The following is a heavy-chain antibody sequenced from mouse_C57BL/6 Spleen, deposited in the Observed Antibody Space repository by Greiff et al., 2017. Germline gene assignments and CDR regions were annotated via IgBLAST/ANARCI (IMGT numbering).Heavy chain of an antibody. V-gene: IGHV1-64*01. Sequence: VQLQQPGAELVKPGASVKLSCKASGYTFTSYWMHWVKQRPGQGLEWIGMIHPNSGSTNYNEKFKSKATLTVDKSSSTAYMQLSSLTSEDSAVXYCARSDLYYYAMDYWGQGTSVTVSS. CDR2: IHPNSGST. D-gene: IGHD5-1*01. CDR3: ARSDLYYYAMDY. CDR1: GYTFTSYW. J-gene: IGHJ4*01.